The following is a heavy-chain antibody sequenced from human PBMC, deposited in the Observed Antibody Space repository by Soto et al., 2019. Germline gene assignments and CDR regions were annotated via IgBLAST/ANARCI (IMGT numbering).Heavy chain of an antibody. Sequence: GGSLRLSCAASGFTFSSYGMHWVRQAPGKGLEWVAVISYDGSNKYYADSVKGRFTISRDNSKNTLYLQMNSLRAEDTAVYYCAKGATVRGVIINYYYDGMDVWGQGTTVTVSS. CDR1: GFTFSSYG. CDR2: ISYDGSNK. V-gene: IGHV3-30*18. J-gene: IGHJ6*02. CDR3: AKGATVRGVIINYYYDGMDV. D-gene: IGHD3-10*01.